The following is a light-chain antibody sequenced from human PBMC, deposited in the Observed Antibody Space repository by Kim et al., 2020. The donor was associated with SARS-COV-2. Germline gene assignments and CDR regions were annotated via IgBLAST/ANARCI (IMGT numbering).Light chain of an antibody. V-gene: IGLV3-1*01. CDR2: QNK. CDR3: QAWDISTLV. Sequence: YELTQPPSVSVSPGQTARITCSGDKLGDKYASWYQQKPGQSPVLVMYQNKKRPSGIPERFSGSNSGNTATLIISGTQALDEADYYCQAWDISTLVFGGGTKVTVL. CDR1: KLGDKY. J-gene: IGLJ2*01.